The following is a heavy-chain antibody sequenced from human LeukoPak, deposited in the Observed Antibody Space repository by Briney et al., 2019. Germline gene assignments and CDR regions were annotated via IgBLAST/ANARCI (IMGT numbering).Heavy chain of an antibody. CDR3: ARVLSGYPFTVVDY. D-gene: IGHD3-22*01. J-gene: IGHJ4*02. V-gene: IGHV3-30-3*01. CDR1: GFTFSSYA. CDR2: ISYDGSNK. Sequence: GGSLRLSCAASGFTFSSYAMHWVRQAPGKGLEGVAVISYDGSNKYYADTVKGRFTISRDNSKNTLYLQMNSLRAEDTAVYYCARVLSGYPFTVVDYWGQGTLVTVSS.